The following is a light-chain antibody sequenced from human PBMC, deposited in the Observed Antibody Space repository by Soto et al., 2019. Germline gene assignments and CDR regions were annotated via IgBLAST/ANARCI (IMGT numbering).Light chain of an antibody. Sequence: QSALTQPASASGSPGQSITISCTGTSSDVGGYNYVSWYQQHPGKAPKLMIYDVSNRPSGVSNRFSGSKSGNTASLTISGLQAEDEADYYCSSYTSSLYVFGTGTKVTVL. CDR1: SSDVGGYNY. J-gene: IGLJ1*01. CDR3: SSYTSSLYV. V-gene: IGLV2-14*01. CDR2: DVS.